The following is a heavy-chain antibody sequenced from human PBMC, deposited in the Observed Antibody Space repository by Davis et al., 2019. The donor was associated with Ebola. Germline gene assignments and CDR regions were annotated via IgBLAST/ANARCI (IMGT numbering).Heavy chain of an antibody. V-gene: IGHV6-1*01. D-gene: IGHD2-15*01. CDR1: GDSVSSNNAA. CDR3: AVSTDSLHWYFDT. Sequence: PSETLSLTCAISGDSVSSNNAAWNWIRQSPSRGLEWMGRTYYRSRWSYDYAVSVQSRITINPDTSKNQFSLHLNSVTPEDTAVYYCAVSTDSLHWYFDTWGRGTLVIVSS. CDR2: TYYRSRWSY. J-gene: IGHJ2*01.